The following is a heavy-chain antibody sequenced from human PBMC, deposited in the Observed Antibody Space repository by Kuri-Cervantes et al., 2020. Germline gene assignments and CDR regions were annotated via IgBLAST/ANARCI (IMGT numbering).Heavy chain of an antibody. CDR3: ARGAGDSRGTDFDY. CDR1: GGSIRSYY. CDR2: IYYSGST. V-gene: IGHV4-59*01. Sequence: ESLKISCNVSGGSIRSYYWSWIRQPPGKGLEWIGYIYYSGSTTYNPSLKSRVTISVDTSNNQFSLNLDSVTAADTAVYYCARGAGDSRGTDFDYWGQGTLVTVSS. J-gene: IGHJ4*02. D-gene: IGHD3-22*01.